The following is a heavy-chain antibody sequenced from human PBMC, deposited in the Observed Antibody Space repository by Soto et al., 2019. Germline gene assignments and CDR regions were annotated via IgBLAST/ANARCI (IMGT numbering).Heavy chain of an antibody. CDR3: ASDTTRVYYGLDV. CDR2: NRSKTNNYET. Sequence: GVSLRLSCAASGFTFSGSAMHWLRQDSGQGQEGVCRNRSKTNNYETAYDASMKGRITISRDDSKNTAHLQMNSLKTEDTAVYYCASDTTRVYYGLDVWGLGT. J-gene: IGHJ6*02. V-gene: IGHV3-73*01. D-gene: IGHD1-1*01. CDR1: GFTFSGSA.